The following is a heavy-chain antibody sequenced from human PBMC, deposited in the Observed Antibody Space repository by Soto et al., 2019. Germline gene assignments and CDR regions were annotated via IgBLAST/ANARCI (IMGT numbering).Heavy chain of an antibody. CDR2: INPNSGGT. Sequence: ASVKVSCKASGYTFTGYYMHWVRQAPGQGLEWMGWINPNSGGTNYAQKFQGWVTMTRDTSISTAYMELSRLRSDDTAVYYCARARFGELSTFGYCGQGTRVTV. CDR1: GYTFTGYY. D-gene: IGHD3-10*01. CDR3: ARARFGELSTFGY. V-gene: IGHV1-2*04. J-gene: IGHJ4*02.